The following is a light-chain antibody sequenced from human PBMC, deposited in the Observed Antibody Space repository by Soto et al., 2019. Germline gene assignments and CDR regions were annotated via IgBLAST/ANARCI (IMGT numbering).Light chain of an antibody. J-gene: IGKJ1*01. V-gene: IGKV1-39*01. CDR1: QSISSY. CDR2: AAS. Sequence: DIQMTQSPSSLSASVGDRVTITCRASQSISSYLNWYQQKPGKATKLLIYAASSLQSGVPSRFSDSGSGTDFTLTISSMQPEDFATYYSQQSYSTPTPFGQGTQVEIK. CDR3: QQSYSTPTP.